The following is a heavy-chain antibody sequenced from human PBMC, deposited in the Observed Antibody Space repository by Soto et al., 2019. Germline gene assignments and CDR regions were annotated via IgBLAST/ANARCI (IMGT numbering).Heavy chain of an antibody. Sequence: QVQLQESGPGLVKPSETLSLTCSVSGVSISSYFWSWIRQAPGRGLEWIGYTYHRGSTNYSPSLKSRVAISLDTSENQFSLKVNSVTAADTAVYYCARIGGYHGPLDYWGQGTPVTVSS. V-gene: IGHV4-59*01. CDR2: TYHRGST. CDR1: GVSISSYF. CDR3: ARIGGYHGPLDY. D-gene: IGHD6-25*01. J-gene: IGHJ4*02.